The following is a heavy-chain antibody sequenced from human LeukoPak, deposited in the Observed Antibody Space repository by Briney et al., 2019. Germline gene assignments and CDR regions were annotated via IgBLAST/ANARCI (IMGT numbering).Heavy chain of an antibody. D-gene: IGHD3-22*01. CDR2: ISGSGGST. J-gene: IGHJ4*02. Sequence: GGSLRLSCAASGFTFNNYAMNWVRRAPGKGLEWVSGISGSGGSTYYADSVKGRFTISRDNSKNTLYLQMNRLRAEDTAVYFCAKDPLSYYDSSGYRYFDYWGQGTLVTVSS. CDR1: GFTFNNYA. V-gene: IGHV3-23*01. CDR3: AKDPLSYYDSSGYRYFDY.